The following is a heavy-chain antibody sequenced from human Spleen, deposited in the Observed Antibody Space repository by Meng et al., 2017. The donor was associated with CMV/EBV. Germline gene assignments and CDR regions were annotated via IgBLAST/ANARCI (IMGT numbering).Heavy chain of an antibody. CDR2: ISSSSSYI. Sequence: ASGFTFSSYSMTWVRQAPGKGLEWVSSISSSSSYIYYADSVKGRFTISRDNAKNSLYLQMNSLRAEDTAVYYCARDRDSRTYAFDIWGQGTMVTVSS. D-gene: IGHD3-22*01. J-gene: IGHJ3*02. V-gene: IGHV3-21*01. CDR3: ARDRDSRTYAFDI. CDR1: GFTFSSYS.